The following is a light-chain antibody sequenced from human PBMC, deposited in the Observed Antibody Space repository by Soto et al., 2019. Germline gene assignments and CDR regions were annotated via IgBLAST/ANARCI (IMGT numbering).Light chain of an antibody. CDR2: AAS. V-gene: IGKV1-39*01. Sequence: DIQITQSPSSVSSSVAERFTITCRASQGISSYLAWYQQKPGKAPKLLIYAASTLQSGVPSRFSGFGSGTDFTLTISSLQPEDFATYYCQQSYRSPPTFGQGTKVDI. CDR1: QGISSY. CDR3: QQSYRSPPT. J-gene: IGKJ1*01.